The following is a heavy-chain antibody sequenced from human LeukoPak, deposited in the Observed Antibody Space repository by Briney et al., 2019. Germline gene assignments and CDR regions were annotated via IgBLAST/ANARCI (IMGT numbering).Heavy chain of an antibody. V-gene: IGHV3-7*01. D-gene: IGHD3-10*01. Sequence: GGSLRLSCAASGFTFSSYWMSWVRQAPGKGLEWVANIKQDGSEKYYVDSVKGRFTISRDNAKNSLYLQMNSLRAEDTAIYYCAKTYYYSSGNFWGQGTLVTVSS. J-gene: IGHJ4*02. CDR1: GFTFSSYW. CDR2: IKQDGSEK. CDR3: AKTYYYSSGNF.